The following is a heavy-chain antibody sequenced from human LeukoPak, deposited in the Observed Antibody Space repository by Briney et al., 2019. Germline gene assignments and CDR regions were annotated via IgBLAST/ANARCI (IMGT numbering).Heavy chain of an antibody. J-gene: IGHJ4*02. D-gene: IGHD4-17*01. V-gene: IGHV4-39*07. CDR1: GGSISSSSYY. Sequence: EASETLSLTCTVSGGSISSSSYYWGWIRQPPGKGLEWIGSIYYSGSTYYNPSLKSRVTISVDASKNQFSLKLTSVTAADTAVYYCARGLGVTTDFDYWGQGTLVTVSS. CDR3: ARGLGVTTDFDY. CDR2: IYYSGST.